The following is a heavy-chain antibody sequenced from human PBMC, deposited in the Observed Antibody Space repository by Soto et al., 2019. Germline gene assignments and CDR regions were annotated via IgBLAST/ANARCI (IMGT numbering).Heavy chain of an antibody. D-gene: IGHD3-10*01. CDR2: ISGSTDYL. V-gene: IGHV3-11*05. Sequence: QVQLVESGGDLVKPGGSLRLSCAASGFTFTDYYMSWLRQAPGQGLQWLSYISGSTDYLYYADSVKGRFTISRDNAKNLLYLQMTSLRADDTAVYYCARDLGLSSSNYFDFWGQGTLVTVSS. CDR3: ARDLGLSSSNYFDF. J-gene: IGHJ4*02. CDR1: GFTFTDYY.